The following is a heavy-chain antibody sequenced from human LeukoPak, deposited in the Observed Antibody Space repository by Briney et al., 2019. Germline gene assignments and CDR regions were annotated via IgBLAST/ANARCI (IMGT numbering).Heavy chain of an antibody. D-gene: IGHD3-10*01. Sequence: PGESLKISCKTSGYTFNSYGIRWVRQAPGQGLEWMGWISAYNGNTNNAQKLQGRVTMTTDTSTSTAYMKLRSLRSDDTAMYYCARAKLLLLPRDYWGQGTLVTVSS. CDR2: ISAYNGNT. J-gene: IGHJ4*02. V-gene: IGHV1-18*01. CDR1: GYTFNSYG. CDR3: ARAKLLLLPRDY.